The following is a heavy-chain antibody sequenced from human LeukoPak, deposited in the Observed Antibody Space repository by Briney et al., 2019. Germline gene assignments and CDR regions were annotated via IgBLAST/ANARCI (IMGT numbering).Heavy chain of an antibody. D-gene: IGHD3-9*01. CDR3: AKDHYDVLTGTTYYFDH. V-gene: IGHV3-33*06. CDR2: IWYDGGNK. J-gene: IGHJ4*02. Sequence: PGGSLRLSCAASGFTFSSYGIHWVRQAPGKGLEWVALIWYDGGNKYYADSVKGRFTISRDNSKNTLYLQMNSLRAEDTAVYYCAKDHYDVLTGTTYYFDHWGRGTLVTVSS. CDR1: GFTFSSYG.